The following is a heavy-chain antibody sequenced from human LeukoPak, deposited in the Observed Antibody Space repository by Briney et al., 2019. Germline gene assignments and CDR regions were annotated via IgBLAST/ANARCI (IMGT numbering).Heavy chain of an antibody. Sequence: GSLRPSCAASGFTFTSYAMTWVRQAPGKWLEWVSSITDTGGNTDYADSVKGRFTISRDRSKDTLYLQMSRLRAEDTALYYCARLYSYFSGVDVWGQGTTVTVSS. CDR1: GFTFTSYA. V-gene: IGHV3-23*01. CDR2: ITDTGGNT. CDR3: ARLYSYFSGVDV. J-gene: IGHJ6*02.